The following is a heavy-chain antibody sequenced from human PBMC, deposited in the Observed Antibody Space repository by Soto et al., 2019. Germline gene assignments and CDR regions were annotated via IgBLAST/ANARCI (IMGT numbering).Heavy chain of an antibody. Sequence: ASVKVSCETSGDSFNDYYIHWVRQAPGQRLEWMGWINPNGGATKYAQKFQGRVTVTRDTSIRTVYMELSSLRSDDTAVYYCARESGGATATLDYYYFYMDVWGKGTTVTVSS. J-gene: IGHJ6*03. CDR1: GDSFNDYY. V-gene: IGHV1-2*02. CDR3: ARESGGATATLDYYYFYMDV. D-gene: IGHD5-12*01. CDR2: INPNGGAT.